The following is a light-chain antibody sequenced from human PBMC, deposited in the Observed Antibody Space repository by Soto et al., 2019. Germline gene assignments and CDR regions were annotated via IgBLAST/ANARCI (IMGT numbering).Light chain of an antibody. J-gene: IGLJ3*02. CDR3: AAWDDSLNGVV. V-gene: IGLV1-44*01. CDR2: NNN. CDR1: SSNIGSTT. Sequence: QSVLTQPPSASGTPGQRGTIACYGSSSNIGSTTVKWYQQLTGTATKLLIYNNNQRPSGVRDRFSGSKSGTSASLAISGLQSEDDADYYCAAWDDSLNGVVFGGGTKLTVL.